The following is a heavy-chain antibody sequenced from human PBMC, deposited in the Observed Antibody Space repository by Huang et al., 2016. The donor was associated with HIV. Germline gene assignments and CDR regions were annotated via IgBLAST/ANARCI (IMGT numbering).Heavy chain of an antibody. CDR2: SIPVFGKA. CDR1: GGTFSSYA. Sequence: QVQLVQSGAEVKKPGSSVKVSCKASGGTFSSYAVSWVRQAPGQGLEWGGGSIPVFGKAKYKQKFQGRLMITAVESTSTAYMELSGLRSEDTAIYYCARVKCPNGVCYSLPFYYYYMDVWGKGTTVTVSS. D-gene: IGHD2-8*01. J-gene: IGHJ6*03. V-gene: IGHV1-69*13. CDR3: ARVKCPNGVCYSLPFYYYYMDV.